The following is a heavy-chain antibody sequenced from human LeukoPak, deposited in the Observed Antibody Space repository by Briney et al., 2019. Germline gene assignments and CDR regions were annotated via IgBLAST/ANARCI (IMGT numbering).Heavy chain of an antibody. J-gene: IGHJ4*02. V-gene: IGHV3-21*01. CDR2: ISSGSSYI. Sequence: PGGSLRLSCAASGFTFSSYSMNWVRQAPGKGLEWVSSISSGSSYIYYADSVKGRFTISRDNAKNSLYLQMNSLRAEDTAVYYCARVQGSSTSPAWYWGQGTLVTVSS. CDR1: GFTFSSYS. D-gene: IGHD2-2*01. CDR3: ARVQGSSTSPAWY.